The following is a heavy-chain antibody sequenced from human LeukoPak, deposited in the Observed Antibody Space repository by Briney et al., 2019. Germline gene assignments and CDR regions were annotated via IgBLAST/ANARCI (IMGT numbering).Heavy chain of an antibody. Sequence: ASVKVSCKASGYTFTSYGISWVRQAPGQGLEWMGWISAYNGNTNYAQKLPGRVTMTTDTSTSTAYMELRSLRSDDTAVYYCARVVLMVYAVDYWGQGTLVTVSS. D-gene: IGHD2-8*01. J-gene: IGHJ4*02. CDR3: ARVVLMVYAVDY. V-gene: IGHV1-18*01. CDR2: ISAYNGNT. CDR1: GYTFTSYG.